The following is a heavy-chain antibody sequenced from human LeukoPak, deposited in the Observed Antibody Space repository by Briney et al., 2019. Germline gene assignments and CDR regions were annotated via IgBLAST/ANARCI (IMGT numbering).Heavy chain of an antibody. V-gene: IGHV3-23*01. J-gene: IGHJ4*02. CDR3: AKDIAQGYTFGSIEQDY. D-gene: IGHD5-18*01. Sequence: GGSLRLSCAASGVTFSRYAMSWFRQAPGKGLEWASAISESGTGTYYADSVKGRFTISRDNSKNTLSLQMNSLRAEDTAVYYCAKDIAQGYTFGSIEQDYWGQGTLVTVSS. CDR2: ISESGTGT. CDR1: GVTFSRYA.